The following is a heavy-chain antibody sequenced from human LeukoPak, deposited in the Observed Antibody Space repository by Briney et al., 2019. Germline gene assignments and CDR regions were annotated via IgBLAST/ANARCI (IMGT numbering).Heavy chain of an antibody. Sequence: GGSLRLSCAASGFTFSNYWMYWVRQAPGKGLVWVSRIDGDGSNTDYADFVKGRFTISRDNAKNTLYLQMNSLRAEDTAVYYCARGYSSGLHFDYWGQGTLVTVSS. D-gene: IGHD6-19*01. CDR1: GFTFSNYW. CDR3: ARGYSSGLHFDY. J-gene: IGHJ4*02. V-gene: IGHV3-74*01. CDR2: IDGDGSNT.